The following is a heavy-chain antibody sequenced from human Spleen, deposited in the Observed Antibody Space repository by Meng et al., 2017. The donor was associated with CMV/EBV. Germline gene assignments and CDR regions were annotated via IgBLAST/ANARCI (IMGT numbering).Heavy chain of an antibody. CDR3: ARIERRRILKYCGSDCSTTDY. CDR2: IYHGGST. Sequence: SSKLWTRVSQVQGKGQGWIGEIYHGGSTNYDTSLKSRVTISVDKFKNQFSLKLGSVTAADTAVYDCARIERRRILKYCGSDCSTTDYWGQGTLVTVSS. D-gene: IGHD2-21*02. J-gene: IGHJ4*02. CDR1: SSKL. V-gene: IGHV4-4*02.